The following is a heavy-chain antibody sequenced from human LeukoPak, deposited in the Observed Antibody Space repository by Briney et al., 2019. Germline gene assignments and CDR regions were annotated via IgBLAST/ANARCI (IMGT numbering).Heavy chain of an antibody. CDR3: ARRGGGLSRGARGRNWFDP. V-gene: IGHV3-30*03. J-gene: IGHJ5*02. CDR2: ISYDGSNK. Sequence: GGSLRLSCAASGFTFSSYGMHWVRQAPGKGLEWVAVISYDGSNKYYADSVKGRFTISRDNSKNTLYLQMNSLRSEDTAVYYCARRGGGLSRGARGRNWFDPWGQGTLVTVSS. CDR1: GFTFSSYG. D-gene: IGHD1-26*01.